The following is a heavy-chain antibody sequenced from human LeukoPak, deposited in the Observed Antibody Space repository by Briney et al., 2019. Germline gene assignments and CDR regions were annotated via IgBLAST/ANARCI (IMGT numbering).Heavy chain of an antibody. CDR3: AREIVTASFRGLDS. CDR1: GGSMTPYY. J-gene: IGHJ4*02. D-gene: IGHD2-21*01. V-gene: IGHV4-4*07. Sequence: SETLSLTCTVSGGSMTPYYWTWIRQPAGKGLEFIGRVYDTGSTNYNASLKSRVTMSIDTSNDQFFLNLSSVTAADTAVYFCAREIVTASFRGLDSGGQGTRVTVSS. CDR2: VYDTGST.